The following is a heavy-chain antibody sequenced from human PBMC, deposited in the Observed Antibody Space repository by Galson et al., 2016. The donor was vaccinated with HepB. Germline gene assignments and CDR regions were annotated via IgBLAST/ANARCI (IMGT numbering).Heavy chain of an antibody. CDR2: INHSGFT. J-gene: IGHJ5*02. V-gene: IGHV4-34*01. CDR3: AGVVVAATNWIDP. CDR1: GGSFNTYY. Sequence: SETLSLTCGVSGGSFNTYYWSWIRQSPGKGLEWIGEINHSGFTKYNPSLKSRVTISVDTSKNQFYLELTSMTAADTAVYYCAGVVVAATNWIDPWGQGTLVTVSS. D-gene: IGHD2-15*01.